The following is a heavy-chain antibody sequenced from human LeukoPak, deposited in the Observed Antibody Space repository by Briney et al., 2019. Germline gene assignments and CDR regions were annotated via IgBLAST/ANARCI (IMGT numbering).Heavy chain of an antibody. D-gene: IGHD3-10*01. J-gene: IGHJ4*02. Sequence: GGSLRLSCAASGFAFSSYAMSWVRQAPGKGLEWVSAISGSGGSTYYADSVKGRFTISRDNSKNTLYLQMNSLRAEDTAVYYCALGPGGSPVDPLWGQGTLVTVSS. CDR2: ISGSGGST. CDR1: GFAFSSYA. V-gene: IGHV3-23*01. CDR3: ALGPGGSPVDPL.